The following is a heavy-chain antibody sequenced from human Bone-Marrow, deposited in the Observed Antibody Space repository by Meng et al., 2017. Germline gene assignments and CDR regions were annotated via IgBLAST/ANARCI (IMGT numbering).Heavy chain of an antibody. Sequence: PQLKESGPGLVKPSDTLSLTCNVSGGSISASSFYWGWIRQAPGKGLEWIGTLHDSGSTYYNPSLKSRVTISADTSNSQFSLKLSSVTAADTAVYYCAREWGTLATAADDYWGQGTLVTVAS. J-gene: IGHJ4*02. V-gene: IGHV4-39*07. CDR2: LHDSGST. D-gene: IGHD6-13*01. CDR1: GGSISASSFY. CDR3: AREWGTLATAADDY.